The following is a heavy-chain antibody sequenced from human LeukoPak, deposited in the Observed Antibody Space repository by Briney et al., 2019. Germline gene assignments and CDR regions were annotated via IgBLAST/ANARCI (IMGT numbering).Heavy chain of an antibody. CDR3: VSPVFINY. D-gene: IGHD1-14*01. CDR2: IGSDGDST. Sequence: GGSLRLSCSASGFTFSSLGMHWVRQAPGKGLEHVSTIGSDGDSTYYAVSVKDRFTISRDNSKNALYLQMTSLRPEDSAVYYCVSPVFINYWGQGTLVTVSS. J-gene: IGHJ4*01. V-gene: IGHV3-64D*06. CDR1: GFTFSSLG.